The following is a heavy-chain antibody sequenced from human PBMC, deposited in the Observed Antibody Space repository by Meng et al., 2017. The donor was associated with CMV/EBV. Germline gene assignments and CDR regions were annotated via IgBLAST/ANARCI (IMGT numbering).Heavy chain of an antibody. Sequence: SVKVSCKASGGTFSSYAISWVRQAPGQGLEWMGGIIPIFGTANYAQKFQGRVTITTDESTSTAYMELSSLRSEDTAVYYCAWNYYDSSGPTTMNTGFDYWGQGTLVTVSS. CDR3: AWNYYDSSGPTTMNTGFDY. D-gene: IGHD3-22*01. J-gene: IGHJ4*02. CDR1: GGTFSSYA. CDR2: IIPIFGTA. V-gene: IGHV1-69*05.